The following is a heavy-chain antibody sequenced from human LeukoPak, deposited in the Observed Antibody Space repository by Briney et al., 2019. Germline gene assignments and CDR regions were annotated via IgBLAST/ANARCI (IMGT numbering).Heavy chain of an antibody. CDR3: ARRSGSYSTDAFDI. V-gene: IGHV1-46*01. D-gene: IGHD1-26*01. CDR1: GYTFTSYY. Sequence: GASVKVSCKASGYTFTSYYMHWVRQAPGQGLAWVGIINPSGGSTSYAQKFQGRGTMTRDTSPSTGDMELSSLRSEDTAVYYCARRSGSYSTDAFDIWGQGTLVTVPS. CDR2: INPSGGST. J-gene: IGHJ3*02.